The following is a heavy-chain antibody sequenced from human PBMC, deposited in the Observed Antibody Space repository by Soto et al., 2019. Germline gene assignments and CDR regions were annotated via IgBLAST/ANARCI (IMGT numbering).Heavy chain of an antibody. V-gene: IGHV4-34*01. J-gene: IGHJ5*02. CDR1: GGSFSGYY. CDR3: ARGAGTNDYGDYVGRSWFDP. Sequence: PSETLSLTCAVYGGSFSGYYWSWIRQPPGKGLEWIGEINHSGSTNYNPSLKSRVTISVDTSKNQFSLKLSSVTAADTAVYYCARGAGTNDYGDYVGRSWFDPWGQGTLVTVS. D-gene: IGHD4-17*01. CDR2: INHSGST.